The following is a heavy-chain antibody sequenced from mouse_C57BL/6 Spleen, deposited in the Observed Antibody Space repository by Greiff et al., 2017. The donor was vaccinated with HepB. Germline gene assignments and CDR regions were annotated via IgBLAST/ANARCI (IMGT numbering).Heavy chain of an antibody. D-gene: IGHD2-4*01. J-gene: IGHJ4*01. CDR1: GFTFSSYG. CDR2: ISSGGSYT. V-gene: IGHV5-6*01. CDR3: ARGGLVDYDYAMDY. Sequence: EVQLVESGGDLVKPGGSLKLSCAASGFTFSSYGMSWVRQTPDKRLEWVATISSGGSYTYYPDSVKGRFTISRDNAKNTLYLQMSSLKSEDTAMYYCARGGLVDYDYAMDYWGQGTSVTVSS.